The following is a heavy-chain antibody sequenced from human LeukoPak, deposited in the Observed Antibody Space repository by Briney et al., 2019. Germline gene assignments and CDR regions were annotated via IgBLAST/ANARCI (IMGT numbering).Heavy chain of an antibody. CDR2: ISGSGGST. J-gene: IGHJ3*02. CDR3: AKARSYSTSSLTFDM. D-gene: IGHD6-6*01. CDR1: GFTFSSYG. Sequence: GGTLRLSCAASGFTFSSYGMSWVRQAPGKGLEWVSAISGSGGSTYYADSVKGRFTISRDNSRNTLYLQMNSLRADDTALYYCAKARSYSTSSLTFDMWGQGAMVTVSS. V-gene: IGHV3-23*01.